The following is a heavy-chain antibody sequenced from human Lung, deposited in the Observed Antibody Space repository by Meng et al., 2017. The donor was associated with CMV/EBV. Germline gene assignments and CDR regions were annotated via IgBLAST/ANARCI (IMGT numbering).Heavy chain of an antibody. Sequence: SCTTSGFTFSAFSMNWVRQAPGKGLEWVSSISTTSTYIYYADSLKGRFTISRDNAKNSLYLHMNSLRVEDTAVYYCAGFGVTITNGLDVWGQGTXVTVSS. V-gene: IGHV3-21*01. CDR3: AGFGVTITNGLDV. J-gene: IGHJ6*02. D-gene: IGHD3-3*01. CDR1: GFTFSAFS. CDR2: ISTTSTYI.